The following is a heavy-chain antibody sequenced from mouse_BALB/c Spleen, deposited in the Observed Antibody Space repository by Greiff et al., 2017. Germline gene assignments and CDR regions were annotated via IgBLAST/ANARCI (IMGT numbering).Heavy chain of an antibody. CDR3: ARPSYYGSKYYAMDY. D-gene: IGHD1-1*01. CDR1: GFDFSRYW. Sequence: EVKLLESGGGLVQPGGSLKLSCAASGFDFSRYWMSWVRQAPGKGLEWIGEINPDSSTINYTPSLKDKFIISRDNAKNTLYLQMSKVRSEDTALYYCARPSYYGSKYYAMDYWGQGTSVTVSS. CDR2: INPDSSTI. V-gene: IGHV4-1*02. J-gene: IGHJ4*01.